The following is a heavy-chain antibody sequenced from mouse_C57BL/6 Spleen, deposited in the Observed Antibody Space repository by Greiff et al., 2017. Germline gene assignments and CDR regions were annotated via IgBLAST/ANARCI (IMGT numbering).Heavy chain of an antibody. V-gene: IGHV1-74*01. J-gene: IGHJ2*01. CDR3: AISTVVAENYFDY. CDR1: GYTFTSYW. CDR2: IHPSDSDT. Sequence: QVQLQQPGAELVKPGASVKVSCKASGYTFTSYWLHWVKQRPGPGLAWIGRIHPSDSDTNYNQKFKGKATLTVDQSSSPAYMQLSRLTSEDSAVYYCAISTVVAENYFDYWGQGTTRTVSS. D-gene: IGHD1-1*01.